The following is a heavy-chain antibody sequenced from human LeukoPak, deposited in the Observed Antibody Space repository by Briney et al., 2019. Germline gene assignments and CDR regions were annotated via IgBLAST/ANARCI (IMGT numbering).Heavy chain of an antibody. J-gene: IGHJ4*02. CDR3: AKGPNVGDVAYHDF. CDR2: LSGGGGST. D-gene: IGHD2-21*02. CDR1: GFTFSSYA. Sequence: GGSLRLSCVASGFTFSSYAMSWVRQTPGKGLEWISGLSGGGGSTYYADSVKDRFTISRDNSKNTLFLQMNSLRGDDTAVYYCAKGPNVGDVAYHDFWGQGTLVTVSS. V-gene: IGHV3-23*01.